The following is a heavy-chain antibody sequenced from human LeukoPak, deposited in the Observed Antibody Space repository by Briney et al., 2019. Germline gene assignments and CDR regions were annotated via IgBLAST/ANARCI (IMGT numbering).Heavy chain of an antibody. D-gene: IGHD4-23*01. J-gene: IGHJ4*02. CDR2: ISSSGRTI. CDR1: GFTFSSYE. CDR3: ARDYGGSSPFDY. V-gene: IGHV3-48*03. Sequence: GGSLRLSRAASGFTFSSYEMNWVRQAPGKGREWVSYISSSGRTIYYADSVKGRFTISRDNAKNSLYLQMNSLRAEDTAVYYCARDYGGSSPFDYWGQGTLVTVSS.